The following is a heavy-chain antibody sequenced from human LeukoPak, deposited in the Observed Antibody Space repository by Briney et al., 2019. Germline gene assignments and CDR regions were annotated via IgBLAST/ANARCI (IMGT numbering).Heavy chain of an antibody. CDR3: AKAAVYHDSCPDS. Sequence: PGGPLRLSCAASGFIFSTYTMNWVRQAPGKGLEWVSSISSSGGSTYYADSVKGRFTISRDNSKNTLYLQVDSLRAEDTAVYYCAKAAVYHDSCPDSWGQGTLVTVSS. CDR2: ISSSGGST. J-gene: IGHJ4*02. D-gene: IGHD5/OR15-5a*01. CDR1: GFIFSTYT. V-gene: IGHV3-23*01.